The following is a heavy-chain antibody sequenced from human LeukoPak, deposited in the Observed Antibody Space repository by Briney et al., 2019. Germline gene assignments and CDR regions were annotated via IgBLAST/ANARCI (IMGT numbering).Heavy chain of an antibody. CDR2: IRSDGSDT. J-gene: IGHJ4*02. Sequence: GGSLRLSCAASGFTFSSYAMNWVRQAPGEGLVWVSRIRSDGSDTRYAESVKGRFTISRDNAKNTLYLQMNSLRAEDTAVYYCARDWFHAIDYWGQGTLVTVSS. CDR3: ARDWFHAIDY. V-gene: IGHV3-74*01. D-gene: IGHD2/OR15-2a*01. CDR1: GFTFSSYA.